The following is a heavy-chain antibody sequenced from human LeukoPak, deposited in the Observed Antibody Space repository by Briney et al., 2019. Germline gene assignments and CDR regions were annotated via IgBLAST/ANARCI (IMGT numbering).Heavy chain of an antibody. Sequence: GGSLRLSCAASGFTFSNYAMTWVRQAPGKELEWVSALSGTGAGTYYADSVKGRFTISRDNSKNTLYLQMNSLRAEDTAVYYCAKDHEYTYGPFDYWGQGTLVTVSS. V-gene: IGHV3-23*01. CDR3: AKDHEYTYGPFDY. CDR1: GFTFSNYA. D-gene: IGHD5-18*01. J-gene: IGHJ4*02. CDR2: LSGTGAGT.